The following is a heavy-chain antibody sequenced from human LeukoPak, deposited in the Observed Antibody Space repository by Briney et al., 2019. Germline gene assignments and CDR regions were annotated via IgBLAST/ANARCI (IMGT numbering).Heavy chain of an antibody. V-gene: IGHV3-30*04. J-gene: IGHJ6*03. CDR3: ARERITMIGYMDV. CDR2: ISYDGSNK. Sequence: GRSLRLSCAASGFTVSSYAMHWVRQAPGKGLEWVAVISYDGSNKYYADSVKGRFTISRDNSKNTLYLQMNSLRAEDTAVYYCARERITMIGYMDVWGKGTTVTVSS. CDR1: GFTVSSYA. D-gene: IGHD3-22*01.